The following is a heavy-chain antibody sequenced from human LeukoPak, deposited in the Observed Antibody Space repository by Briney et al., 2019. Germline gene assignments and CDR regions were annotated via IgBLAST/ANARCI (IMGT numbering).Heavy chain of an antibody. V-gene: IGHV4-4*07. Sequence: SETLSLTCTVSGGSISSYYWSWIRQPAGKGLEWIGRIYTSGSTNYNPSLKSRVTMSVDTSKNQFSLKLSSVTAADTAVYYCAGGDSSSWSFDYWGQGTLVTVSS. CDR3: AGGDSSSWSFDY. D-gene: IGHD6-13*01. CDR2: IYTSGST. CDR1: GGSISSYY. J-gene: IGHJ4*02.